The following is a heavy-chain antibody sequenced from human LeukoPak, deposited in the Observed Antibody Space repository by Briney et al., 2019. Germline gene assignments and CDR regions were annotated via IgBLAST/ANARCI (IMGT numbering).Heavy chain of an antibody. V-gene: IGHV3-23*01. CDR3: AKGPVVALAPFDY. CDR2: ISGSGSST. CDR1: GFTFSTYA. Sequence: GGSLRLSCAASGFTFSTYAMSWVRQAPGKGLEWVSAISGSGSSTYYADSVKGRFTISRDNSKNTLYLQMNSLRAEDTATYYCAKGPVVALAPFDYWGQGTLVTVSS. D-gene: IGHD3-22*01. J-gene: IGHJ4*02.